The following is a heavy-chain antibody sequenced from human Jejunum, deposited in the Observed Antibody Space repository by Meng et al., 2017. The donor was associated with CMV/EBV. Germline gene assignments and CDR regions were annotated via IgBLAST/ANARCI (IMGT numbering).Heavy chain of an antibody. CDR2: ISRGYT. V-gene: IGHV3-21*01. CDR3: ARFGGLFDY. Sequence: LKISCAASGCSFSIDTMNWVRQAPGKGLEWVSSISRGYTYYADSVKGRLTISGDNAKNSVYLQMNSLRAEDTAVYYCARFGGLFDYCGQGTLVTVSS. J-gene: IGHJ4*02. CDR1: GCSFSIDT. D-gene: IGHD3-16*01.